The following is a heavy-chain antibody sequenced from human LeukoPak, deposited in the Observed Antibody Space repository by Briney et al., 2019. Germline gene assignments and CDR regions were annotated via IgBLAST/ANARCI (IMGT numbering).Heavy chain of an antibody. V-gene: IGHV3-33*06. CDR1: GFTFSSYG. J-gene: IGHJ4*02. CDR2: IWYDGSNK. D-gene: IGHD3-22*01. CDR3: AKGYYYDSSGLYYFDY. Sequence: GRSLRLSCGASGFTFSSYGMHWVRQAPGKGLVWVAVIWYDGSNKYYADSVKGRFTISRDNSKNTLYLQMNSLRAEDTAVYYCAKGYYYDSSGLYYFDYWGQGTLVTVSS.